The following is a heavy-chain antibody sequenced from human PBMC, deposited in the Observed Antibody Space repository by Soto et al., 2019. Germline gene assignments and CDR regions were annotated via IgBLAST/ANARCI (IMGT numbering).Heavy chain of an antibody. CDR3: ASAGGLGAVAADY. D-gene: IGHD6-19*01. CDR2: IYYSGST. V-gene: IGHV4-59*12. CDR1: GGSISSYY. Sequence: PSETLSLTCTVSGGSISSYYWSWIRQPPGKGLEWIGYIYYSGSTYYNPSLKSRVTISVDRSKNQFSLKLSSVTAADTAVYYCASAGGLGAVAADYWGQGTLVTVSS. J-gene: IGHJ4*02.